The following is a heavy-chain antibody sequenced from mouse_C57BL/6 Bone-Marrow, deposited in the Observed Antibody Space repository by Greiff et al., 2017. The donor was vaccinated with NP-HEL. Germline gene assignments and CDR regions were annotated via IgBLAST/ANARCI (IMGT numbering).Heavy chain of an antibody. V-gene: IGHV1-50*01. J-gene: IGHJ3*01. CDR1: GYTFTSYW. Sequence: QVQLQQPGAELVKPGASVKLSCKASGYTFTSYWMQWVKQRPGQGLEWIGEIDPSDSYTNYNQKFKGKATLTVDTSSSTAYMQLSSLTSEDSAVYYCARGRPHSNHGAYWGQGTLVTVSA. CDR2: IDPSDSYT. CDR3: ARGRPHSNHGAY. D-gene: IGHD2-5*01.